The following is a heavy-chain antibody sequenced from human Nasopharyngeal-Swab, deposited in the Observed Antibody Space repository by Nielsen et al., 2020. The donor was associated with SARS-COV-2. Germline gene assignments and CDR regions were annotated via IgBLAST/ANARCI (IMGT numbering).Heavy chain of an antibody. V-gene: IGHV1-3*01. D-gene: IGHD3-3*01. Sequence: ASVTVSCKASRYTFTTYVMHWVRQAPGQRLEWMGWINAGNGNTEYSQKFQGRVTITRDTSASTAYMELSSLRCEDTAVYYCARGGNYDFWTGYYLSHNYYYGMDVWGQGTTVTVSS. CDR3: ARGGNYDFWTGYYLSHNYYYGMDV. CDR1: RYTFTTYV. J-gene: IGHJ6*02. CDR2: INAGNGNT.